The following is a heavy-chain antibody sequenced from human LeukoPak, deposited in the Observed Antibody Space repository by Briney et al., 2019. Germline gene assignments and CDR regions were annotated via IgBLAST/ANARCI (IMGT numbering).Heavy chain of an antibody. D-gene: IGHD2-2*01. J-gene: IGHJ6*03. Sequence: SETLSLTCTVSGGSISSCYWSWIRQPPGKGLEWIGYIYHSGSTYYNPSLKSRVTISVDRSKNQFSLKLSSVTAADTAVYYCARVQRLGYCSSTSCYYYYYMDVWGKGTTVTVSS. CDR1: GGSISSCY. CDR3: ARVQRLGYCSSTSCYYYYYMDV. CDR2: IYHSGST. V-gene: IGHV4-59*12.